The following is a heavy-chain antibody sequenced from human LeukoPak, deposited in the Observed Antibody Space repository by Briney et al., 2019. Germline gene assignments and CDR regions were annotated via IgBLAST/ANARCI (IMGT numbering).Heavy chain of an antibody. Sequence: GGSLRLSCAASGFTVSSNYMSWVRQAPGKGLEWVSVIYSGGSTYYADSVKGRFTISRDNSKNTLYLQMNSLRPKDTAVYYCARGYCSSTSCYTLPFDYWGQGNLVTVSS. J-gene: IGHJ4*02. CDR2: IYSGGST. CDR3: ARGYCSSTSCYTLPFDY. V-gene: IGHV3-66*01. D-gene: IGHD2-2*02. CDR1: GFTVSSNY.